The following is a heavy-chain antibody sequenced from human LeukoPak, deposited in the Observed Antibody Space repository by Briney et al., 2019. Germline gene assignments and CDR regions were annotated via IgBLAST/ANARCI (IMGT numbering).Heavy chain of an antibody. CDR3: ARSLDAAAGLANFDY. D-gene: IGHD6-25*01. Sequence: ASVKVSCKASGYSFSYFGINWVRQAPGQGLEWIGWINCYNGNTNYAQKSEGRLTLTTDTATSTVYMELRNLRCDDTAVYYCARSLDAAAGLANFDYWGQGTRVTVSS. V-gene: IGHV1-18*01. J-gene: IGHJ4*02. CDR1: GYSFSYFG. CDR2: INCYNGNT.